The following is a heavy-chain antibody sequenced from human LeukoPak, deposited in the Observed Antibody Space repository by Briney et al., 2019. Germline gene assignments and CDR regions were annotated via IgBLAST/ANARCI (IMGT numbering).Heavy chain of an antibody. J-gene: IGHJ2*01. V-gene: IGHV3-7*03. CDR3: ARRYFDL. CDR1: GSTFGNYY. CDR2: IKQDGSEK. Sequence: HPGGSLRLSCAASGSTFGNYYMSWVRQAPGKGLEWVANIKQDGSEKYYVDSVKGRFTISRDNAKNSLYLQMNSLRAEDTAVYYCARRYFDLWGRGTLVTVSS.